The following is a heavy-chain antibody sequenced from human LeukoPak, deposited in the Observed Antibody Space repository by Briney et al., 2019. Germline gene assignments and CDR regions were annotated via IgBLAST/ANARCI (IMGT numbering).Heavy chain of an antibody. CDR1: GGSISNYY. J-gene: IGHJ4*02. Sequence: SETLSLTCTVSGGSISNYYWSWIRQPPGKGLEWIGYIYYSGSTNYNPSLKSRVTISVDTSKNQFSLKLSSVTAADTAVYYCARGDYALDYWGQGTLVTVSS. D-gene: IGHD3-16*01. V-gene: IGHV4-59*01. CDR2: IYYSGST. CDR3: ARGDYALDY.